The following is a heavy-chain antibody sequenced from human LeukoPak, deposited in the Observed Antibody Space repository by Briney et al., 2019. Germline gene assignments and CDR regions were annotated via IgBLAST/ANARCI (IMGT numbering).Heavy chain of an antibody. D-gene: IGHD6-13*01. CDR2: ISGSGGST. CDR1: GFTFSSYA. Sequence: GGSLRLSCAASGFTFSSYAMSWVRQAPGKGLEWVSAISGSGGSTYYADSVKGRFTISRDNSKNTLYLQMNSLRAEDTAVYYCAKDRSLGSSWYEYNWSDPWGQGTLVTVSS. CDR3: AKDRSLGSSWYEYNWSDP. V-gene: IGHV3-23*01. J-gene: IGHJ5*02.